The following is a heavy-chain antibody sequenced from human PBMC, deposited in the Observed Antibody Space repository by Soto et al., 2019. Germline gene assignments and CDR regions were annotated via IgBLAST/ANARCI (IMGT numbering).Heavy chain of an antibody. D-gene: IGHD3-9*01. Sequence: ASVKVSFKASGYTFTNYYMHWVRQAPGQGLEWMGIINPSVGSTTYAQRFQGRFTITRDTSTSTVYMELSSLRSEDTAVYYCGRDYDIWPAYKYYFDYWGPGTLVTVFS. V-gene: IGHV1-46*01. CDR3: GRDYDIWPAYKYYFDY. CDR1: GYTFTNYY. J-gene: IGHJ4*02. CDR2: INPSVGST.